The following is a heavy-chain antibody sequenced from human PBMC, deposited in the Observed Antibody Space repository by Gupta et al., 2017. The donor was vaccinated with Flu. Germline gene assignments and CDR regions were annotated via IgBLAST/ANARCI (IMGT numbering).Heavy chain of an antibody. CDR2: INAGNGNT. D-gene: IGHD1-26*01. Sequence: QVQLVQSGAEVKKPGASVKVSCKASGYTFTSYAMHWVRQAPGQRLEWMGWINAGNGNTKYSQKFQGRVTITRDTSASTAYMELSSLRSEDTAVYYCARATEWEPYYFDYWGQGTLVTVSS. CDR3: ARATEWEPYYFDY. V-gene: IGHV1-3*01. J-gene: IGHJ4*02. CDR1: GYTFTSYA.